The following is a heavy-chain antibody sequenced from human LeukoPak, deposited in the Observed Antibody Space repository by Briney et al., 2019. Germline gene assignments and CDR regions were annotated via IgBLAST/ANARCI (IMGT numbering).Heavy chain of an antibody. V-gene: IGHV3-7*01. Sequence: PGGSLRLSCAASGFTFRNYWMRWVRQAPGKGLEWVANIKEDGSEKYYVDSVKGRFTISRDNAKNSLYLQMNSLRAEDTAVYYCAKDRKGIAAAGNWYFDLWGRGTLVTVSS. CDR1: GFTFRNYW. J-gene: IGHJ2*01. CDR3: AKDRKGIAAAGNWYFDL. CDR2: IKEDGSEK. D-gene: IGHD6-13*01.